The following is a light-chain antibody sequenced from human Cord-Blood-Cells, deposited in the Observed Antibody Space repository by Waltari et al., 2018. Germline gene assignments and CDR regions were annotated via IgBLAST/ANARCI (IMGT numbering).Light chain of an antibody. CDR3: QSADSSGTYVV. V-gene: IGLV3-25*02. Sequence: SYELTQPPSVSVSPGQTARITCSGDALPKQYAYWYQQKPGQAPVLVIYNDRERPSGIPERFSGSSSGTTFTLTISGVQAEDEADYYCQSADSSGTYVVFGGGTKLTVL. J-gene: IGLJ2*01. CDR1: ALPKQY. CDR2: NDR.